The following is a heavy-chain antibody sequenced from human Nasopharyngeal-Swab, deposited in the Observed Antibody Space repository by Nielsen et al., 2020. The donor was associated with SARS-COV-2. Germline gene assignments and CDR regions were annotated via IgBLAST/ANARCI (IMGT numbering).Heavy chain of an antibody. D-gene: IGHD3-22*01. CDR3: ARAERGRIVVVITSFYYYYMDV. Sequence: ASVKASCKASGYTFTSYDINCVRQATGQGLELMGWMNPNSGNTGYAQKFQGRVTMTRNTSISTAYMELSSLRSEDTAVYYCARAERGRIVVVITSFYYYYMDVWGKGTTVTVSS. V-gene: IGHV1-8*01. CDR1: GYTFTSYD. J-gene: IGHJ6*03. CDR2: MNPNSGNT.